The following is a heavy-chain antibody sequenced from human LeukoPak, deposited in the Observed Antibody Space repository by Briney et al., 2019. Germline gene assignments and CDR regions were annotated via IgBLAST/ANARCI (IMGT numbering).Heavy chain of an antibody. CDR3: ARSSGYDRILFDY. CDR2: IYYSGST. J-gene: IGHJ4*02. CDR1: GVSISGYY. Sequence: SETLSLTCTVSGVSISGYYWSWIRQPPGKGLEWTGYIYYSGSTNYNPSLKSRVTISVDTSKNQFSLKLSSVTAADTAVYYCARSSGYDRILFDYWGQGTLVTVSS. D-gene: IGHD5-12*01. V-gene: IGHV4-59*01.